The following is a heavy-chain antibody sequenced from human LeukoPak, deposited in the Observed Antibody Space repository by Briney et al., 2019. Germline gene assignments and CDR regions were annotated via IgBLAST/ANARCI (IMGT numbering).Heavy chain of an antibody. CDR3: AREGWAVARKVDY. D-gene: IGHD6-19*01. J-gene: IGHJ4*02. CDR1: GFTFSDYW. Sequence: GGSLTLSCAASGFTFSDYWMHWVRQAPGKGLVRVSRISSDGSRVTYADSVKGRFTISRDNAKNTLYLQMNSLRAEDTAVYYCAREGWAVARKVDYWGRGTLVTVSS. CDR2: ISSDGSRV. V-gene: IGHV3-74*01.